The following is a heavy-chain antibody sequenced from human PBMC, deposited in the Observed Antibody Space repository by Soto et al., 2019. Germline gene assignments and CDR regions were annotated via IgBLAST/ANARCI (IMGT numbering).Heavy chain of an antibody. D-gene: IGHD2-21*02. V-gene: IGHV5-51*01. CDR3: ATPGGRDFNAFDV. CDR1: GYTFTRNW. Sequence: GESLKISCNGSGYTFTRNWIGWVRQMPGKGLEWMGIIFPIDSDTRYSPSFQGQVTISADKSISTAYLQWSSLKASDTAMYYCATPGGRDFNAFDVWGQGTMVTVSS. J-gene: IGHJ3*01. CDR2: IFPIDSDT.